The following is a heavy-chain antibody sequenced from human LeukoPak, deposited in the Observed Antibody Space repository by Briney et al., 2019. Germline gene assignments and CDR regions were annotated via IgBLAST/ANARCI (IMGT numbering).Heavy chain of an antibody. CDR2: IYKSGST. CDR1: GGSIGWDY. D-gene: IGHD3-22*01. CDR3: AREEYFQDSNGYSYYFHS. Sequence: PSEILSLTCTVSGGSIGWDYWSWIRQSAGKGLEWIGRIYKSGSTNYNPSFRSRVTMSVDTSKNQFSLNVTSVTAADTAVYYCAREEYFQDSNGYSYYFHSWGQGSLVTVSS. V-gene: IGHV4-4*07. J-gene: IGHJ4*02.